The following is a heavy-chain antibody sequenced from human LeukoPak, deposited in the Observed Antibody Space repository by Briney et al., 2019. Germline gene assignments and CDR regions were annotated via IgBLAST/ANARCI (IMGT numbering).Heavy chain of an antibody. Sequence: GRSLRLSCAASGFTFSSYGMHWVRQAPGKGLEWVAVIWYDGSNKYYADSVKGRFTISRDNSKNTLYLQMNSLRAEDTAVYYCARDIDSSGYYGGVDYWGQGTLVTVSS. D-gene: IGHD3-22*01. CDR1: GFTFSSYG. J-gene: IGHJ4*02. CDR2: IWYDGSNK. CDR3: ARDIDSSGYYGGVDY. V-gene: IGHV3-33*01.